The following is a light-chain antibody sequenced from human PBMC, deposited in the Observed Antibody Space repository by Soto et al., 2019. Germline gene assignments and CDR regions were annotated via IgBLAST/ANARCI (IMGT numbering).Light chain of an antibody. J-gene: IGKJ5*01. CDR2: GAS. CDR1: QSISSN. V-gene: IGKV3-15*01. Sequence: EIVMTQSPATLSVSPGARATLSCRASQSISSNLAWYQQKPGQAPRLLIYGASTRATAIPARFSGSGSGTELTITISSLQSEDGEVYDGQQYNNWPITFGQGTRLEIK. CDR3: QQYNNWPIT.